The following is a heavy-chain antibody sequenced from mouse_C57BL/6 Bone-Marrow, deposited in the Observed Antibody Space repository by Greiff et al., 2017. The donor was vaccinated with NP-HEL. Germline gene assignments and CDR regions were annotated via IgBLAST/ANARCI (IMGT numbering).Heavy chain of an antibody. CDR1: GYAFSSSW. CDR2: IYPGDGDT. J-gene: IGHJ4*01. Sequence: VQLQQSGPELVKPGASVKISCKASGYAFSSSWMNWVKQRPGKGLEWIGRIYPGDGDTNYNGKFKGKATLTAEKSSSTAYMQLSRLTSEDSAVYFCASQIYYGNHNAMDYWGQGTSVTVSS. CDR3: ASQIYYGNHNAMDY. V-gene: IGHV1-82*01. D-gene: IGHD2-1*01.